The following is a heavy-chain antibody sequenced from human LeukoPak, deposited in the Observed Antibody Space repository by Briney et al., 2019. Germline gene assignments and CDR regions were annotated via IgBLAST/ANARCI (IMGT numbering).Heavy chain of an antibody. D-gene: IGHD1-1*01. Sequence: GGSLRLSCAASGFTFSSYSMSWVRQAPGKGLEWVSAISGSGGRTYYANSVKGRFTISRDNSKNTLYLQMNSLRVEDTAIYYCAKDKGYNWSPDAFDIWGQGTMVTVSS. CDR2: ISGSGGRT. J-gene: IGHJ3*02. CDR3: AKDKGYNWSPDAFDI. CDR1: GFTFSSYS. V-gene: IGHV3-23*01.